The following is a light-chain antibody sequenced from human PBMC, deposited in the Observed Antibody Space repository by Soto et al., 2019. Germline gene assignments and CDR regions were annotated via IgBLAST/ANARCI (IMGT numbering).Light chain of an antibody. CDR3: QSYDNSLRGV. CDR2: ANN. CDR1: NSDIGAGYD. V-gene: IGLV1-40*01. J-gene: IGLJ1*01. Sequence: QSVLTQPPSVSGAPGQRVTISCTGSNSDIGAGYDVHWYQQLPGTAPKLVIYANNNRPSGVPDRFSASKSGTSASLAITGLQADDEADYYCQSYDNSLRGVFGTGTKLTVL.